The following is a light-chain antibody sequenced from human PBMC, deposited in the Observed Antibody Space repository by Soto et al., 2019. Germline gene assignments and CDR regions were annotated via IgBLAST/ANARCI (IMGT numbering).Light chain of an antibody. Sequence: DIVMAQSRDSLAVSLGERATINCKSSQSLLYISNNQNYLGWYQQKPGQPPNLLINGASTRESGVPDRFSGSGSGTDFTLTISSLQAEDVALYYCQQYYSSITFGQGTRLEIK. V-gene: IGKV4-1*01. CDR2: GAS. CDR1: QSLLYISNNQNY. J-gene: IGKJ5*01. CDR3: QQYYSSIT.